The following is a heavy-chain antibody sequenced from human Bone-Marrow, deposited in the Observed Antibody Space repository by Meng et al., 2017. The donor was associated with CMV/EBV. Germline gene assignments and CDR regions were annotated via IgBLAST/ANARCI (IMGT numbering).Heavy chain of an antibody. CDR3: ARDWECLDRSDVFDI. Sequence: ASVKVSCKASGYTFSRCGVSWLRQAPGQGLEWLGWVGGCDGDTNYALEFRGRVTMTTDTATKTAYMELRSLRSKDTAVYYCARDWECLDRSDVFDIWGQGTMVTVSS. J-gene: IGHJ3*02. CDR1: GYTFSRCG. D-gene: IGHD3-9*01. CDR2: VGGCDGDT. V-gene: IGHV1-18*01.